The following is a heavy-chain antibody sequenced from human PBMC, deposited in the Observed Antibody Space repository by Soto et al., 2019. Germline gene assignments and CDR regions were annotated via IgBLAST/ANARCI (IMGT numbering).Heavy chain of an antibody. V-gene: IGHV1-3*01. Sequence: GASVKVSCKASGYTFTSYAMHWVRQAPGQRLEWMGWINAGNGNTKYSQKFQGRVTITRDTSASTAYMELSSLRSEDTAVYYCARVKWLVGPYYFDYWGQGTLVTVSS. CDR3: ARVKWLVGPYYFDY. CDR1: GYTFTSYA. CDR2: INAGNGNT. D-gene: IGHD6-19*01. J-gene: IGHJ4*02.